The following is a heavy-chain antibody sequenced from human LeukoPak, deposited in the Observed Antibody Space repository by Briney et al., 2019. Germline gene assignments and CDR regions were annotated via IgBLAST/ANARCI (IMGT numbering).Heavy chain of an antibody. J-gene: IGHJ4*02. CDR1: GFTFSSYW. Sequence: GGSLRLSCAASGFTFSSYWMAWVRQAPGKGLEWVANVKQDGSERYCVESVKGRLTISRDNAKNSLYLQMNSLRAEDTAVYYCARVPVDTTMVSHIDYWGQGTLVTVSS. V-gene: IGHV3-7*01. D-gene: IGHD5-18*01. CDR3: ARVPVDTTMVSHIDY. CDR2: VKQDGSER.